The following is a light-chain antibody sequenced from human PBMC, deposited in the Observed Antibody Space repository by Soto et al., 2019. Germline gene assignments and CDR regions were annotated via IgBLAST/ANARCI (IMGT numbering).Light chain of an antibody. Sequence: EIVMTQSPATLSVSPGDRASLSCRASQSVGSKLAWYQHKPGQAPRLLIYDASTRATGFPARFSGSGSGTEFTLTISSLQPEDFAVYYCQQYNNWPPFTFGPGTKVDIK. J-gene: IGKJ3*01. CDR3: QQYNNWPPFT. CDR1: QSVGSK. CDR2: DAS. V-gene: IGKV3-15*01.